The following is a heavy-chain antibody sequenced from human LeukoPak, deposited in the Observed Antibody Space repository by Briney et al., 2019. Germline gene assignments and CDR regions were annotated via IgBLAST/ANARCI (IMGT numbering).Heavy chain of an antibody. CDR2: ISYDGSNK. Sequence: GGSLRLSCAASGFTFTSYAMHWVRQAPGKGLEWVAVISYDGSNKYYADSVKGRFTISRDNSKNTLYLQMNSLRAEDTAVYYCETASSTNDYWGQGTLVTVSS. V-gene: IGHV3-30*04. D-gene: IGHD6-13*01. CDR1: GFTFTSYA. J-gene: IGHJ4*02. CDR3: ETASSTNDY.